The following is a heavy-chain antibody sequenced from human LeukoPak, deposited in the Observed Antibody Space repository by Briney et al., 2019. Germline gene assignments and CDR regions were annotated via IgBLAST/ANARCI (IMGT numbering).Heavy chain of an antibody. CDR2: ISSSSSYI. J-gene: IGHJ4*02. CDR1: GFTFSSYS. D-gene: IGHD3-10*01. V-gene: IGHV3-21*01. Sequence: PGGSLRLSCTVSGFTFSSYSMNWVRQAPGKGLEWVSSISSSSSYIYYADSVKGRFTISRDNAKNSLYLQMNSLRAEDTAVYYCARLLAYGSGGEAFDYWGQGSLVTVSS. CDR3: ARLLAYGSGGEAFDY.